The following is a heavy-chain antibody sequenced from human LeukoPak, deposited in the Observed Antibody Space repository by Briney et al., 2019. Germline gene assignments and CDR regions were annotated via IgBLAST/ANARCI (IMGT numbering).Heavy chain of an antibody. CDR3: ARDQEQWLPPDLSYNWFDP. CDR1: GYTFTGYY. J-gene: IGHJ5*02. CDR2: INPNSGGT. D-gene: IGHD6-19*01. Sequence: ASVKVSCKASGYTFTGYYMHWVRQAPGQGLEWMGWINPNSGGTNYAQKFQGRVTMTRDTSISTAYMELSRLRSDDTAVYYCARDQEQWLPPDLSYNWFDPWGRGTLVTVSS. V-gene: IGHV1-2*02.